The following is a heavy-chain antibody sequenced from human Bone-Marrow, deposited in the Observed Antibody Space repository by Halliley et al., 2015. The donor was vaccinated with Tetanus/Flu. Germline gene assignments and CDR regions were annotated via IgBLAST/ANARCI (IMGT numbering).Heavy chain of an antibody. D-gene: IGHD6-19*01. V-gene: IGHV1-18*01. CDR3: ARVGSGWYNNWFDP. Sequence: GWINVYNGDTRYAQKFPGRVTVTIDTSTSTAYMELRSLRSDDTAIYYCARVGSGWYNNWFDPWGQGTLVTVSS. J-gene: IGHJ5*02. CDR2: INVYNGDT.